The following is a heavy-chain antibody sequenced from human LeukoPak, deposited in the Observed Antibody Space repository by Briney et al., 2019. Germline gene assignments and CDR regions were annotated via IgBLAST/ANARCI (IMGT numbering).Heavy chain of an antibody. J-gene: IGHJ4*02. D-gene: IGHD3-10*01. V-gene: IGHV4-59*01. Sequence: SETLSLTCTVSGGSISSYYWSWIRQPPGKGLEWIGYIYYSGSTNYNPSLKSRVTISVDTSKNQFSLKLSSVTAADTAVYYCARAVVFAWFGELLGDYFDYWGQGTLVTVSS. CDR2: IYYSGST. CDR1: GGSISSYY. CDR3: ARAVVFAWFGELLGDYFDY.